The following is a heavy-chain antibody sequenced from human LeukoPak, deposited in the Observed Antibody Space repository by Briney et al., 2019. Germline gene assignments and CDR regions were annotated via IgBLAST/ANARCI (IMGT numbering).Heavy chain of an antibody. V-gene: IGHV4-39*01. Sequence: KSSETLSLTCTVSGGSISSSSYYWGWIRQPPGKGLEWIGSIYYSGSTYYNPSLKSRVTISVDTSKNQFSLKLSSVAAADTAVYYCARHRSSGYYPNGFDYWGQGTLVTVSS. CDR1: GGSISSSSYY. CDR2: IYYSGST. D-gene: IGHD3-22*01. CDR3: ARHRSSGYYPNGFDY. J-gene: IGHJ4*02.